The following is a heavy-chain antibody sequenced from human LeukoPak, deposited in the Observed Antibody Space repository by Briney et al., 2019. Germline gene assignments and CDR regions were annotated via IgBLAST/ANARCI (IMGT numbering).Heavy chain of an antibody. V-gene: IGHV4-34*01. CDR2: INHSGST. J-gene: IGHJ4*02. Sequence: SETLSLTCAVYGGSFSSYYWSWIRQPPGKGLEWIGEINHSGSTNYNPSLKSRVTISVGTSKNQFSLKLSSVTAADTAVYYCARRPSYNWNYYFDYWGQGTLVTVSS. D-gene: IGHD1-7*01. CDR1: GGSFSSYY. CDR3: ARRPSYNWNYYFDY.